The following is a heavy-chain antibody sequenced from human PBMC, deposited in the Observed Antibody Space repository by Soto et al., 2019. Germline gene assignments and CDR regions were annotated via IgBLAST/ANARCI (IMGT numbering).Heavy chain of an antibody. Sequence: EVQLVESGGGLVQPGGSLRLSCAASGFTFSSYDMHWVRQATGKGLEWVSAIGTAGDTYYPGYVKGRFTIYRENAKNSLYLQMNSLRAGDTAVYYCARVGLYYYGMDVWGQGTTVTVSS. CDR3: ARVGLYYYGMDV. V-gene: IGHV3-13*01. CDR1: GFTFSSYD. CDR2: IGTAGDT. J-gene: IGHJ6*02.